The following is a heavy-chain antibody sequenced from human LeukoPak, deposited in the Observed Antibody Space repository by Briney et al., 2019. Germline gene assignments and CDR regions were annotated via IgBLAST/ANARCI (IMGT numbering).Heavy chain of an antibody. CDR2: INPNSGGT. J-gene: IGHJ4*02. Sequence: ASVKVSCKASGYTFTVYYMHWVRQAPGQGLEWMGWINPNSGGTSYGQKFQGRVTMTRDTSISTGYMELSRLRSDDTAVYYCATSGRFGEYFDFWGQGTLVTVSS. CDR1: GYTFTVYY. V-gene: IGHV1-2*02. CDR3: ATSGRFGEYFDF. D-gene: IGHD3-10*01.